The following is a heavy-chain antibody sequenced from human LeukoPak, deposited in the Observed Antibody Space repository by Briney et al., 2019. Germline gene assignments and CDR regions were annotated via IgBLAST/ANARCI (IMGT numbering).Heavy chain of an antibody. Sequence: VASVKVSCKASGGTFSSYAISWVRQAPGQGLEWMGGIIPIFGTANYAQKFQGRVTITADESTSTAYMELSSLRSEDTAVYYCAILFVEQLAQSDYYYMDVWGKGTTVTVSS. D-gene: IGHD6-6*01. CDR3: AILFVEQLAQSDYYYMDV. CDR2: IIPIFGTA. V-gene: IGHV1-69*13. J-gene: IGHJ6*03. CDR1: GGTFSSYA.